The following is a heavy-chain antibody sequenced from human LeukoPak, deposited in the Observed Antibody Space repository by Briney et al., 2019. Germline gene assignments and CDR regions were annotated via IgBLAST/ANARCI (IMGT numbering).Heavy chain of an antibody. CDR1: GYSFTDNW. J-gene: IGHJ3*02. CDR2: IYPGDSDT. D-gene: IGHD1-14*01. CDR3: ARTSEVLFDAFDI. V-gene: IGHV5-51*01. Sequence: GESLQISCKGSGYSFTDNWIGWVRQMPEKGLEWMGIIYPGDSDTRYSLSFQGQVTISADKSISTAYLQWNSLKASDTAMYYCARTSEVLFDAFDIWGQGTMVTVSS.